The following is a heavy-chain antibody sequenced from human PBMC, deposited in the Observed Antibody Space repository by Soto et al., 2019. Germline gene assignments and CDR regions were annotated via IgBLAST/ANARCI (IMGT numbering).Heavy chain of an antibody. CDR3: ARAAMTYYYDSSGYYYTFDI. D-gene: IGHD3-22*01. Sequence: QVQLQESGPGLVKPSQTLSLTCTVSGGSISSGDSYWSWIRQPPGRGLEWIGYIYCSGSTYYTPTLKSRVTISVVTSKNQFSLKLSSVTAAYTAVYYCARAAMTYYYDSSGYYYTFDIWGQGTMVTVSS. V-gene: IGHV4-30-4*01. CDR1: GGSISSGDSY. CDR2: IYCSGST. J-gene: IGHJ3*02.